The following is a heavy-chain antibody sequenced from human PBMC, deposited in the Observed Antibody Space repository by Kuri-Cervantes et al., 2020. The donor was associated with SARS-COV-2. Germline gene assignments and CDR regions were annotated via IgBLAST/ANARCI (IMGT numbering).Heavy chain of an antibody. CDR3: ARDDGDAFYYGMDV. V-gene: IGHV3-48*03. CDR1: GFTLSSYE. J-gene: IGHJ6*02. Sequence: GESLKISCAASGFTLSSYEMNWVRQAPGKGLEWVSYISSSGSTIYYADSVKGRFTISRDNAKNSLYLQMNSLRAEDTAVYYCARDDGDAFYYGMDVWGQGTMVTVSS. D-gene: IGHD3-10*01. CDR2: ISSSGSTI.